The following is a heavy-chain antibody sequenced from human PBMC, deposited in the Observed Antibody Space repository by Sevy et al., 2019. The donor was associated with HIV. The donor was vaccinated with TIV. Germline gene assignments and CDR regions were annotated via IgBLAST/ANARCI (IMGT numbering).Heavy chain of an antibody. J-gene: IGHJ4*02. CDR1: GFTFSSYA. V-gene: IGHV3-23*01. D-gene: IGHD3-16*01. Sequence: GGSLRLSCAASGFTFSSYAMSWVRQAPGKGLEWVSAISGSGGSTYYADSVKGRFTISRDNSKNTLYLQMNSLRAEDTAIYYCAKSRAPRIMITFEQNWGQGTLVTVSS. CDR3: AKSRAPRIMITFEQN. CDR2: ISGSGGST.